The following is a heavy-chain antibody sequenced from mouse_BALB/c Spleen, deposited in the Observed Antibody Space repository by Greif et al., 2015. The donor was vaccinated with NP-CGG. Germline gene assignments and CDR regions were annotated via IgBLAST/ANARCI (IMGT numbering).Heavy chain of an antibody. J-gene: IGHJ4*01. D-gene: IGHD2-1*01. CDR1: GFNIKDTY. Sequence: EVQLQQSGAELVKPGASVKLSCTASGFNIKDTYMHWVKQRPEQGLEWIGRIDPANGNTKYDPKFQGKATITADTSSNTAYLQLSSLTSEDTAVYYCALIYPYYYAMDYWGQGTSVTVSS. CDR3: ALIYPYYYAMDY. CDR2: IDPANGNT. V-gene: IGHV14-3*02.